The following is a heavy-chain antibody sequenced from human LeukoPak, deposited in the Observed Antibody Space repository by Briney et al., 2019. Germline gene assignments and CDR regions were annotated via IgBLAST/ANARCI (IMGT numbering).Heavy chain of an antibody. V-gene: IGHV4-59*08. CDR2: IYYSGST. CDR3: ARMYYYGSGSTNLGDY. Sequence: PSETLSLTCTVSGGSISSYYWSWIRQPPGKGLEWIGYIYYSGSTKYNPSLKGRVTISVDTSKNQFSLKLSSVTAADTAVYYCARMYYYGSGSTNLGDYWGQGTLVTVSS. J-gene: IGHJ4*02. CDR1: GGSISSYY. D-gene: IGHD3-10*01.